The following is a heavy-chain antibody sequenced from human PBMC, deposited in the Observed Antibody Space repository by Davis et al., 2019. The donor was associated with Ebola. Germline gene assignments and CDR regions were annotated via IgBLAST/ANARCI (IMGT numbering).Heavy chain of an antibody. J-gene: IGHJ4*02. Sequence: GESLKISCAASGFTFSSYWMSWVRQAPGKGLEWVANIKQDGSEKYYVDSVKGRFTISRDNAKNSLYLQMNSLRAEDTAVYYCARRGASGWSPFDYWGQGTLVTVSS. CDR3: ARRGASGWSPFDY. CDR2: IKQDGSEK. D-gene: IGHD3-3*01. CDR1: GFTFSSYW. V-gene: IGHV3-7*01.